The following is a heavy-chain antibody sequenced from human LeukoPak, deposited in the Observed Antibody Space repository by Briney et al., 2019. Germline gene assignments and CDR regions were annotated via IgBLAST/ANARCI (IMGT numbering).Heavy chain of an antibody. D-gene: IGHD2-15*01. J-gene: IGHJ5*02. V-gene: IGHV3-23*01. Sequence: GGSLRLSCAASGFTISSYAMSWVRQAPGKGLEWVSAISGSGGSTYYADSVKGRFTISRDNSKNTLYLQMNSLRAEDTAVYYCAKLGIVVVVAATTWFDPWGQGTLVTVSS. CDR2: ISGSGGST. CDR1: GFTISSYA. CDR3: AKLGIVVVVAATTWFDP.